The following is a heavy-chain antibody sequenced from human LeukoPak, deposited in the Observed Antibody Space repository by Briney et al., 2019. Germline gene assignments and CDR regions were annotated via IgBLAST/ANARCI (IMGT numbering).Heavy chain of an antibody. CDR2: IYYIGST. Sequence: SETLSLTCTVSGGSITTYFWSWIRQPPGKGLEWIGYIYYIGSTNYNPSLKSRVTISVDTSKNQFSLKLSSVTAADTAVYYCASVRRDGYPFDYWGQGTLVTVSS. CDR3: ASVRRDGYPFDY. V-gene: IGHV4-59*01. J-gene: IGHJ4*02. D-gene: IGHD5-24*01. CDR1: GGSITTYF.